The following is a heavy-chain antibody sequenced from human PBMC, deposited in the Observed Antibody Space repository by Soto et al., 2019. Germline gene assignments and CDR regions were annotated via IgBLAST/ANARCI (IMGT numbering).Heavy chain of an antibody. CDR1: GLTFSSYG. V-gene: IGHV3-30*18. CDR2: ISHDGSKT. CDR3: GKDQGLVFGHFNY. D-gene: IGHD3-10*02. J-gene: IGHJ4*02. Sequence: PGGSLRLSCAASGLTFSSYGMHWVRQAPGKGLEWLTFISHDGSKTYYEDAVKGRFTISRDNSKNTQYLQMNSLRAEDTALYYCGKDQGLVFGHFNYWGQGTLVTVSS.